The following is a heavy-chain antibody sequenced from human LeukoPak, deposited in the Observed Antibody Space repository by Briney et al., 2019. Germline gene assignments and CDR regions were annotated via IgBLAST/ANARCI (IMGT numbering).Heavy chain of an antibody. CDR2: IRYDGSNK. V-gene: IGHV3-30*02. J-gene: IGHJ4*02. CDR3: AKDRGYSYGLVDY. D-gene: IGHD5-18*01. Sequence: GGSLRLSCAASGFTFSSYGMHWVRQAPGKGLEWVAFIRYDGSNKYYADSVKGRFTISRDNSKSTLYLQMNSLRAEDTAVYYCAKDRGYSYGLVDYWGQGTLVTVSS. CDR1: GFTFSSYG.